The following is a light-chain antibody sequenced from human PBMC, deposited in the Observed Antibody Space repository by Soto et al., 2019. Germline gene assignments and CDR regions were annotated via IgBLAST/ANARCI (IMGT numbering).Light chain of an antibody. CDR3: SSFAGSNNPVV. J-gene: IGLJ2*01. Sequence: QSVLTQPPSASGSPGQSVTFSCTGTSSDVGASNYVSWYQHHPGKAPKLMIYEVNKRPSGVLNRFSGSKSGNTASLTVSGLQAEDEAAYYCSSFAGSNNPVVFGGGTKLTVL. CDR1: SSDVGASNY. V-gene: IGLV2-8*01. CDR2: EVN.